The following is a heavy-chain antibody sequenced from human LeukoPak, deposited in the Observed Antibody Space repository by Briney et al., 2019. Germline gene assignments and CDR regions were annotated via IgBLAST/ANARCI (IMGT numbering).Heavy chain of an antibody. D-gene: IGHD1-1*01. J-gene: IGHJ5*02. CDR2: ISSSSSYI. CDR1: GFTFSSYS. Sequence: PGGSLRLSCAASGFTFSSYSMNWVRQTPRKGLEWVSSISSSSSYIYYADSVKGRFTISRDNAKNSLYLQMNSLRAEDTAVYYCARVLSGTTDWFVPWGQGTLVTVSS. CDR3: ARVLSGTTDWFVP. V-gene: IGHV3-21*01.